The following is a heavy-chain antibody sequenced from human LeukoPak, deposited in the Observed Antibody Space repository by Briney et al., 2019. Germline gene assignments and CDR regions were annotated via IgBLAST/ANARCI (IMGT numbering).Heavy chain of an antibody. Sequence: SETLSLTCAVYGGSFSGYYWSWVRQPPGKGLEWIGEINHSGSTNYNPSLKSRVTISVDTSKNQFSLKLSSVTAADTAVYYCAWGGGYSYGSYYYYYMDVWGKGTTVTISS. CDR1: GGSFSGYY. CDR3: AWGGGYSYGSYYYYYMDV. V-gene: IGHV4-34*01. J-gene: IGHJ6*03. CDR2: INHSGST. D-gene: IGHD5-18*01.